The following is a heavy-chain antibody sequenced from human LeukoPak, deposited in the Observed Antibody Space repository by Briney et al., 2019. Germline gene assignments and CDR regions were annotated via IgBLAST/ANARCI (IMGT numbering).Heavy chain of an antibody. CDR2: ISGSGGST. J-gene: IGHJ4*02. D-gene: IGHD4-17*01. Sequence: GGSLRLSCAASGFSFSTSWMHWVRQAPGKGLEWVSAISGSGGSTYYADSVKGRFTISRDNSRNTLYLQMNSLRAEDTAVYYCAKASSYGDYDYWGQGTLVTVSS. CDR3: AKASSYGDYDY. CDR1: GFSFSTSW. V-gene: IGHV3-23*01.